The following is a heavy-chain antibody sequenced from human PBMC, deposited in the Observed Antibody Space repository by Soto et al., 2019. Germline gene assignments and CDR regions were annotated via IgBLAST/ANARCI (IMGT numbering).Heavy chain of an antibody. J-gene: IGHJ3*02. D-gene: IGHD3-22*01. CDR3: ARDGGYYYDSRMAAEAFDI. CDR1: GYTFTSYG. Sequence: QVQLVQSGAEVKKPGASVKVSCKASGYTFTSYGISWVRQAPGQGLEWMGWISAYNGNTNYAQKLQGRVTMTTDTSTSTGYMELRSLRSDDTAVYYCARDGGYYYDSRMAAEAFDIWGQGTMVTVSS. V-gene: IGHV1-18*01. CDR2: ISAYNGNT.